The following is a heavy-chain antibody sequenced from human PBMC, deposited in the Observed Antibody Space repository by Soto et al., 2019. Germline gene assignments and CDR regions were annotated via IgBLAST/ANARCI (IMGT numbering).Heavy chain of an antibody. J-gene: IGHJ3*02. D-gene: IGHD3-10*01. V-gene: IGHV5-10-1*01. CDR2: IDPSDSYI. Sequence: GESLKISCKGSGFSFTSYWISWVRQMPGKGLEWMGRIDPSDSYINNSPSFQGHVTISVDKSISTAYLQWSSLKASDTAMYYCAGGGSGSSDALDIWGQGTMVTVSS. CDR1: GFSFTSYW. CDR3: AGGGSGSSDALDI.